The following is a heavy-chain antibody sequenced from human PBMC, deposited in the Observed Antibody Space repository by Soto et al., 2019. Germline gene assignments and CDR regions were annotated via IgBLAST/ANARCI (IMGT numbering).Heavy chain of an antibody. V-gene: IGHV4-31*03. CDR3: ARHPSVAPSFDY. Sequence: QVQLQESGPGLVKPSQTLSLTCTVSGGSISSGGYYWSWIRQHPGKGLEWIGYIYYSGSTYYNPSLKSRVTISVDMSNNQFSVKLSSVTAADTAVYYCARHPSVAPSFDYWVHGTLVTVSS. D-gene: IGHD2-15*01. CDR2: IYYSGST. CDR1: GGSISSGGYY. J-gene: IGHJ4*01.